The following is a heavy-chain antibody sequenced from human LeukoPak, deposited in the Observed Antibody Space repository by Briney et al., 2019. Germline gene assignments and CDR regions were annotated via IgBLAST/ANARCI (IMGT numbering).Heavy chain of an antibody. CDR2: ISGSGGST. CDR3: AKGRYFGEHYFDC. Sequence: GGSLRLSCAASGFTFSSYAMSWVRQAPGKGLEWVSAISGSGGSTYYADSMKGRFTISRDNSNNTLYLQMNSLRAEDTAVYYCAKGRYFGEHYFDCWGQGTLVTVSS. J-gene: IGHJ4*02. V-gene: IGHV3-23*01. CDR1: GFTFSSYA. D-gene: IGHD3-10*01.